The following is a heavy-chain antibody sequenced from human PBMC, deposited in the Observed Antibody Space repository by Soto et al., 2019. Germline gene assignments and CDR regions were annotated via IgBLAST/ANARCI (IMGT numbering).Heavy chain of an antibody. V-gene: IGHV3-23*01. CDR1: GFTFSSNT. Sequence: RGSLKVSCAASGFTFSSNTMSWVRQAPGKGLEWVSAISGSGGSTYYADSVKGRFTISRDNSKNTLYLQMNSLRAEDTAVYYCAKDLDYSPASDYYYGMDVWGQGTTVTVSS. J-gene: IGHJ6*02. D-gene: IGHD4-4*01. CDR2: ISGSGGST. CDR3: AKDLDYSPASDYYYGMDV.